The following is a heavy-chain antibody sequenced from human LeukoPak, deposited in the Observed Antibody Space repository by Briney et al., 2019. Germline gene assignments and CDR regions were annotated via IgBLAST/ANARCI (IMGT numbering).Heavy chain of an antibody. Sequence: GASVKLCCKASGYTFTSYYMNWVREAPGQGLEWMGIINLSGGSRSSAQEFHGRVTMTRDMSTTTVYMELSSLRSEAPAASCYAWGGRITASYYYYTDVWGKGSTVTVSS. CDR3: AWGGRITASYYYYTDV. CDR1: GYTFTSYY. V-gene: IGHV1-46*01. J-gene: IGHJ6*03. D-gene: IGHD3-16*01. CDR2: INLSGGSR.